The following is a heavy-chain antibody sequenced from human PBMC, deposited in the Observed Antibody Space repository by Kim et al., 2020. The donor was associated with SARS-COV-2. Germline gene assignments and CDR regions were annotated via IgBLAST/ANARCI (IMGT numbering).Heavy chain of an antibody. CDR2: ISSSSSSK. D-gene: IGHD2-2*01. CDR3: ARDGRMYCSSITCYLFDY. J-gene: IGHJ4*02. V-gene: IGHV3-48*03. CDR1: GITFNSYH. Sequence: GGSLRLSCAASGITFNSYHMNWVRQAPGKGLEWISYISSSSSSKYYADSVKGRFTISRDNAKNSVYLQMNSLRAEDTAVYYCARDGRMYCSSITCYLFDYWGQGTLVTVSS.